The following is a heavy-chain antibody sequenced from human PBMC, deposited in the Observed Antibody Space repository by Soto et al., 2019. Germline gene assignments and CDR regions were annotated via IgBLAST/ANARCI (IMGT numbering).Heavy chain of an antibody. J-gene: IGHJ5*02. CDR3: ARHKVEYANSGLGH. CDR2: VFSTGST. Sequence: QLQLQESGPGLVKPSETLSLTCSVSGASINTSPYYWGWIRQPPGEGLEWIGSVFSTGSTYYNPSLKGRVTVSVDTSGNEVSLKVYSVTAADAAVYYCARHKVEYANSGLGHWGQGTLVAVSS. V-gene: IGHV4-39*01. D-gene: IGHD2-2*01. CDR1: GASINTSPYY.